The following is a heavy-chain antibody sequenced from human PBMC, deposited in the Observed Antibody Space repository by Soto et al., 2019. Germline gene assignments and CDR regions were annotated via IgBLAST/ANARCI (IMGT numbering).Heavy chain of an antibody. Sequence: SQTLSLTCAFSGASVSSTSTAWSWTRQSPSRGLEWMGRTYYRSNWYTDYAVSVKSRITISPDTSKNQFSLQLNSVTPEDTAVYYCARGSYYSGWVWGQGTLVTVSS. V-gene: IGHV6-1*01. CDR3: ARGSYYSGWV. D-gene: IGHD6-19*01. J-gene: IGHJ4*02. CDR2: TYYRSNWYT. CDR1: GASVSSTSTA.